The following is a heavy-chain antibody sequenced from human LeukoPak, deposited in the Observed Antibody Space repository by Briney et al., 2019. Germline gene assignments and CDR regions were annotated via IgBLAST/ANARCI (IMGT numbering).Heavy chain of an antibody. D-gene: IGHD2-2*01. V-gene: IGHV3-21*01. Sequence: GGSLRLSWVVSGXTFSSYTLNWVRQAPGRGLEWVSSISSSGSYMFYADSVKGRFTISRDNAKNSLYLQMNSLRAEDTAVYYCAREWGPAAMAHTLNWGQGTLVTVSS. CDR1: GXTFSSYT. CDR2: ISSSGSYM. J-gene: IGHJ4*02. CDR3: AREWGPAAMAHTLN.